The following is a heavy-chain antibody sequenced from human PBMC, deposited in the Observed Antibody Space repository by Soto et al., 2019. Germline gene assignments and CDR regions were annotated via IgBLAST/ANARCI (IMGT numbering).Heavy chain of an antibody. Sequence: EVQLVESGGALVQPGGSLRLSCAASGFTFSSYWMHWVRQAPGKGLVWVSRIDSDGISTAYADSVKGRFTISRDNAKNTLYLQMNSLRAEDTAVYYCARVIAAGTGFGYWGQGTLVTVSS. D-gene: IGHD6-13*01. CDR1: GFTFSSYW. J-gene: IGHJ4*02. V-gene: IGHV3-74*01. CDR2: IDSDGIST. CDR3: ARVIAAGTGFGY.